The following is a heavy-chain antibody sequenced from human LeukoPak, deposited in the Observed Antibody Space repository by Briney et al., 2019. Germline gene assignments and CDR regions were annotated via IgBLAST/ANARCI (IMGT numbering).Heavy chain of an antibody. CDR3: ARVMSGYYSLGAFDI. CDR2: INPNSGGT. CDR1: GYTFTSYH. Sequence: ASVKVSCKASGYTFTSYHMHWVRQAPGQGLEWMGWINPNSGGTNYAQKFQGGVTMTRDTSISTAYMELSRLRSDDTAVYYCARVMSGYYSLGAFDIWGQGTMVTVSS. J-gene: IGHJ3*02. D-gene: IGHD3-22*01. V-gene: IGHV1-2*02.